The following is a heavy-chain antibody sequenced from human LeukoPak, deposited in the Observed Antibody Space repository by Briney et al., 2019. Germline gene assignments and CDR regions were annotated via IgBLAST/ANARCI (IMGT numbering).Heavy chain of an antibody. D-gene: IGHD3-10*01. V-gene: IGHV4-61*02. CDR1: GGSISSGSYY. CDR2: IYTSGST. CDR3: ARVGAFGELSYNWFDP. Sequence: PSETLSLTCAVSGGSISSGSYYWSWIRQPAGKGLEWIGRIYTSGSTNYNPSLKSRVTISVDTSKNQFSLKLSSVTAADTAVYYCARVGAFGELSYNWFDPWGQGTLVTVSS. J-gene: IGHJ5*02.